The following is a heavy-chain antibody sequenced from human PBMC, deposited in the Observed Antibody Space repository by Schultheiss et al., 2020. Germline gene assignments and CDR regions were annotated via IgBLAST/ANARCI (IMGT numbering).Heavy chain of an antibody. V-gene: IGHV4-61*02. CDR2: IYTSGST. Sequence: SETLSLTCTVSGGSISSSSYYWSWIRQPAGRGLEWIGRIYTSGSTNYNPSLKSRVTISVDTSKNQFSLKLSSVTAADTAVYYCARSETGFWSGLHTFDIWGQGTMVTVSS. D-gene: IGHD3-3*01. J-gene: IGHJ3*02. CDR3: ARSETGFWSGLHTFDI. CDR1: GGSISSSSYY.